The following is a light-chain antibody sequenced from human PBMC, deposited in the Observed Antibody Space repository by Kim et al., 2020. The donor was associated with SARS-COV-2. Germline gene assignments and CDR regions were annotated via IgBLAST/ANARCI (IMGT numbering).Light chain of an antibody. J-gene: IGLJ1*01. V-gene: IGLV1-40*01. CDR1: SSNIGAGYD. CDR2: GND. CDR3: QSYDRSLSGSKV. Sequence: QSVLTQPPSVSGAPGQRVTISCTGSSSNIGAGYDVHWYRQLPGTAPKLLIYGNDNRPSGVPDRFSGSKSGTSASLAITGLQAEDEADYYCQSYDRSLSGSKVFGTGTKVTVL.